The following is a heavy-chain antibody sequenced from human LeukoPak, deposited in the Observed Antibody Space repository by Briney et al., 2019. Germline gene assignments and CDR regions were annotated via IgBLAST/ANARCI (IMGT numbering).Heavy chain of an antibody. J-gene: IGHJ4*02. CDR2: MNPYNGDR. D-gene: IGHD4-17*01. Sequence: ASVKVSCKTSGYTFTTYHINWVRQPTGQGLEWLGWMNPYNGDRGYAQKFQGRLSLTSDTSISTAYMELSSLKSDDTAVYFCARTTSLTVSGYDCWGQGTLVTVSS. V-gene: IGHV1-8*03. CDR3: ARTTSLTVSGYDC. CDR1: GYTFTTYH.